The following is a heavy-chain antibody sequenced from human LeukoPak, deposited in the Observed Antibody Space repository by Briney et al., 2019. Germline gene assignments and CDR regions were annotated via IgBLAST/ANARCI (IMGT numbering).Heavy chain of an antibody. J-gene: IGHJ4*02. Sequence: GSLRLSCAASGFTFSSYRVSWVRQAPGKGLEWVSGISGSGHRTYYADSVKGRFTISRDNSKNTLYLQMNSLRAEDTAVYYCAKDWGEYFDYVWGSFTSFDFWGQGTLVTASS. CDR1: GFTFSSYR. D-gene: IGHD3-16*01. CDR3: AKDWGEYFDYVWGSFTSFDF. CDR2: ISGSGHRT. V-gene: IGHV3-23*01.